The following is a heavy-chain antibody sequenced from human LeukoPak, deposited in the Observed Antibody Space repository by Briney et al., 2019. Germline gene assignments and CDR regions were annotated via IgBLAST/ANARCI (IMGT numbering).Heavy chain of an antibody. V-gene: IGHV1-24*01. J-gene: IGHJ2*01. CDR1: GYTLTELS. CDR3: ATVPTTNWYFDL. D-gene: IGHD5-12*01. CDR2: FDPEDGET. Sequence: ASVKVSCKVSGYTLTELSTHWVRQAPGKGLEWMGGFDPEDGETIYAQKFQGRVTMTEDTSTDTAYMELSSLRSEDTAVYYCATVPTTNWYFDLWGRGTLVTLSS.